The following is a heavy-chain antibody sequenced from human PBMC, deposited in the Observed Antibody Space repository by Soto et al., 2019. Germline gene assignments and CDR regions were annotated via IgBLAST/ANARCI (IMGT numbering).Heavy chain of an antibody. J-gene: IGHJ6*02. V-gene: IGHV3-21*01. CDR3: AATTGLYYYYGMDV. Sequence: GGSLRLSCAASGFTFSSYSMNWVRQAPGKGLEWVSSISSSSSYIYYADSVKGRFTISRDNAKNSLYLQMNSLRAEDTAVYYCAATTGLYYYYGMDVWGQGTTVTVSS. CDR2: ISSSSSYI. CDR1: GFTFSSYS. D-gene: IGHD1-26*01.